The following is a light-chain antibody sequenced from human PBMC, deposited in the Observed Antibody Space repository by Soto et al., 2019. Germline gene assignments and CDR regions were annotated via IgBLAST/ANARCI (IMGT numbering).Light chain of an antibody. Sequence: EIVLTQSPGTLSLSPGERATISCRASQTVGNNLAWYQHRPGQAPRLLIWGASNRATGIPDRFSGSGSGTDFTLTISSLEPEDFAVYYCQQRNNWPWTFGQGTKVDI. CDR3: QQRNNWPWT. V-gene: IGKV3-11*01. CDR1: QTVGNN. CDR2: GAS. J-gene: IGKJ1*01.